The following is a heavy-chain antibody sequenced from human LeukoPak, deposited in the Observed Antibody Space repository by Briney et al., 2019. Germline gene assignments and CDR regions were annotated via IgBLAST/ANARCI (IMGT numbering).Heavy chain of an antibody. V-gene: IGHV3-11*01. Sequence: GGSLRLSCAASGFTFRDYYMSWIRQAPGKGLEWVSYIGTGGTPIDYADSVKGRFTISRDDAKSSLYLQMNNVRAEDAAFYYCGRIYGEYWGQGALVSVSS. CDR3: GRIYGEY. J-gene: IGHJ4*02. CDR2: IGTGGTPI. D-gene: IGHD2/OR15-2a*01. CDR1: GFTFRDYY.